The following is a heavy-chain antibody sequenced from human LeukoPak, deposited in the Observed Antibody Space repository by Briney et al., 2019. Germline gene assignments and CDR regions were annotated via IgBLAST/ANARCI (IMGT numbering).Heavy chain of an antibody. J-gene: IGHJ3*02. V-gene: IGHV5-51*01. Sequence: GESLKISFKGSGYSFTSYWIGWVRQMPGKGLEWMRISFAGVSDSSYSPSFQGQVTISAGKFISTTYLQWIRLKASETAMYDCARHSVGWYSSSNAFDIWGQGTMVTVSS. D-gene: IGHD6-13*01. CDR2: SFAGVSDS. CDR3: ARHSVGWYSSSNAFDI. CDR1: GYSFTSYW.